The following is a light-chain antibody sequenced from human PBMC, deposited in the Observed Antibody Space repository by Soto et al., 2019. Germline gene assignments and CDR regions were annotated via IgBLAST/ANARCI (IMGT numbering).Light chain of an antibody. CDR1: QSISS. Sequence: EVVLTQSPATLSLSPGERATLSCRSSQSISSLAWYQQKPGQAPRLLIYDASNRATDIPARFSGSGSGTDFTLTISSREPEDFAVYYCQQRGAFGQGTKVEI. CDR3: QQRGA. V-gene: IGKV3-11*01. J-gene: IGKJ2*01. CDR2: DAS.